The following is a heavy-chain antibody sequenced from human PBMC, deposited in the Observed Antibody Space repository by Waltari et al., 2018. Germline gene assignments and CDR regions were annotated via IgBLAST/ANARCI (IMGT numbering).Heavy chain of an antibody. CDR1: GASIFSGGYY. CDR3: ARRDATTENWFDP. CDR2: IYYSGSGNT. V-gene: IGHV4-31*03. D-gene: IGHD1-1*01. J-gene: IGHJ5*02. Sequence: QVQLQESGPGLVKPSQTLSLTCTVSGASIFSGGYYWSWIRQYPGKGLEWIGYIYYSGSGNTYYNPSLKSRLTISADKSNNQFSLKLTSVTAADTAVYYCARRDATTENWFDPWGQGTLVTVSS.